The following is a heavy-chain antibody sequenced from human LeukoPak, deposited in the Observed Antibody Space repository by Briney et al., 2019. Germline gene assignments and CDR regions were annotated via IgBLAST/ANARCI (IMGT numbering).Heavy chain of an antibody. CDR2: INHSGST. J-gene: IGHJ4*02. CDR1: GGSFSGYY. CDR3: ARRGDYYDSSGLNY. V-gene: IGHV4-34*01. Sequence: SSETLSLTCAVYGGSFSGYYWSWIRQPPGKGREWIGEINHSGSTNYNPSLKSRVTISVDTSKNQFSLKLSSVTAADTAVYYCARRGDYYDSSGLNYWGQGTLVTVSS. D-gene: IGHD3-22*01.